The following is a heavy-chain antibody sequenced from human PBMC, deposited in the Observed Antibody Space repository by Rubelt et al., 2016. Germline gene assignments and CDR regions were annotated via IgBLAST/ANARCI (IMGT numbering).Heavy chain of an antibody. D-gene: IGHD2-21*01. Sequence: QVQLQQWGAGLLKPSETLSLTCAVYGGSFSRYYWNWIRQPPGKGLEWIGEINHSGRTNYNPSLKSRVIISVDTPKNQFSLELSSVTAADTAVYYCARGNVVGILDGFEIWGQGTTVTVSS. CDR3: ARGNVVGILDGFEI. V-gene: IGHV4-34*01. CDR2: INHSGRT. J-gene: IGHJ3*02. CDR1: GGSFSRYY.